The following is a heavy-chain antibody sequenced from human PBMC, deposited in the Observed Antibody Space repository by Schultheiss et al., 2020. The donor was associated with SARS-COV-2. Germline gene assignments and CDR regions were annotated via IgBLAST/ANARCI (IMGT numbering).Heavy chain of an antibody. D-gene: IGHD2/OR15-2a*01. V-gene: IGHV3-21*01. J-gene: IGHJ4*02. CDR1: GFTFDDYA. Sequence: GGSLRLSCAASGFTFDDYAMTWVRQAPGKGLNWVSIISGSGTSTYYADSVKGRFTISRDNAKNSLYLQMNRLRAEDTAVYYCARARGSILWGQGTLVTVSS. CDR2: ISGSGTST. CDR3: ARARGSIL.